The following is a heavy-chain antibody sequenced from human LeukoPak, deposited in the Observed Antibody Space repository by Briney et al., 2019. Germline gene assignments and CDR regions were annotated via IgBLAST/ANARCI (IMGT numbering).Heavy chain of an antibody. CDR1: CYGFTSYW. CDR2: IYTGDSDT. CDR3: ARTAHPYSGYDS. Sequence: GASLQISSYSSCYGFTSYWIGWVRQLPARGREWMGIIYTGDSDTSYSPSFQGQVTISADKSISTSYLQWSSLVASDTAMYYCARTAHPYSGYDSWGQGTLVTVSS. V-gene: IGHV5-51*01. J-gene: IGHJ1*01. D-gene: IGHD5-12*01.